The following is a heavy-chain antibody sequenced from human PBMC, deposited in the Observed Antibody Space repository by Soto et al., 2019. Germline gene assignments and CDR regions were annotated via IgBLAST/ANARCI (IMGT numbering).Heavy chain of an antibody. Sequence: ASVKVSCKVSGYSFRSYAISWVRQAPGQGLEWMGWISSYGHTNHAQKFRARVTMTTDTSTSTAYMELRSLRSDDTAVYYCARLGGVGATTGPYYYATDVWCQGTTVTVSS. V-gene: IGHV1-18*01. CDR1: GYSFRSYA. D-gene: IGHD1-26*01. CDR2: ISSYGHT. CDR3: ARLGGVGATTGPYYYATDV. J-gene: IGHJ6*02.